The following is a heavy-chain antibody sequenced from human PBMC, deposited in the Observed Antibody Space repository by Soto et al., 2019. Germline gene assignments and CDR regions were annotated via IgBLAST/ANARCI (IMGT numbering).Heavy chain of an antibody. CDR1: GGSFRGFY. Sequence: SETLSLTCAVSGGSFRGFYWTWIRQSPGKGLEWLGDINHVGITNYNPSLKSRVSIPVDTSKSQFSLKLSSVTAADTAVYYFARAHECWGGRQQPNDSWGQGTLVTVSS. D-gene: IGHD2-15*01. CDR3: ARAHECWGGRQQPNDS. CDR2: INHVGIT. V-gene: IGHV4-34*01. J-gene: IGHJ4*02.